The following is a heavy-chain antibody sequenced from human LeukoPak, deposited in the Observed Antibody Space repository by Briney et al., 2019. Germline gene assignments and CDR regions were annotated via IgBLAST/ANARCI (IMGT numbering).Heavy chain of an antibody. CDR1: GFTFSTYA. CDR2: IGGSDGST. Sequence: QAGGPLRLSCAASGFTFSTYAMRWVRQAPGKGLEWCSLIGGSDGSTRYADSVKGRFTISRDNSKNTLYLEMNSLRAEDTAVYYCAKDSSSYDWGYMDVWGKGTTVTISS. V-gene: IGHV3-23*01. J-gene: IGHJ6*03. CDR3: AKDSSSYDWGYMDV. D-gene: IGHD3-22*01.